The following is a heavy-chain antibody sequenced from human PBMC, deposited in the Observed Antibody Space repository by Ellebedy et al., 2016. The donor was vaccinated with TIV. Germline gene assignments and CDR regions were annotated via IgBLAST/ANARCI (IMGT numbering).Heavy chain of an antibody. D-gene: IGHD2/OR15-2a*01. V-gene: IGHV4-31*01. CDR1: GGSISSGGYY. CDR2: IYYSGST. CDR3: ARGSMARFDY. J-gene: IGHJ4*02. Sequence: MPSETLSLTCTVSGGSISSGGYYWSWIRQHPGKGLEWIGYIYYSGSTHYNPSLKSQVTISVDTSKNHFSLNLSSVTAADTAVYYCARGSMARFDYWGQGTLVTVSS.